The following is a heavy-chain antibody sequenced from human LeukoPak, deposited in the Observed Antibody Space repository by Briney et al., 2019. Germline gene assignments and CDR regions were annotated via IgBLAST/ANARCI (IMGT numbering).Heavy chain of an antibody. V-gene: IGHV4-39*07. CDR3: ARRTTVTTHLGY. Sequence: SETLSLTCTVSGGSISSSSYYWGWIRQPPGKGLEWIGSIYYSGSTNYNPSLKSRVTISVDTSKNQFSLKLSSVTAADTAVYYCARRTTVTTHLGYWGQGTLVTVSS. D-gene: IGHD4-11*01. J-gene: IGHJ4*02. CDR1: GGSISSSSYY. CDR2: IYYSGST.